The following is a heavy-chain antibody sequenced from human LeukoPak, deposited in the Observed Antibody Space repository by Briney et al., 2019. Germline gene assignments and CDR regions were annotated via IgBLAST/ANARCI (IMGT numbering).Heavy chain of an antibody. CDR3: ARGLRGHYGSGSYYKRGVYFDY. J-gene: IGHJ4*02. V-gene: IGHV4-34*01. CDR2: INHSGST. Sequence: SETLSLTCAVYGGSFSGYYWSWIRQPPGKGLEWIGEINHSGSTNYNPSLKSRVTISVDTSKHQFSLKLSSVTAADTAVYYCARGLRGHYGSGSYYKRGVYFDYWGQGTLVTVSS. CDR1: GGSFSGYY. D-gene: IGHD3-10*01.